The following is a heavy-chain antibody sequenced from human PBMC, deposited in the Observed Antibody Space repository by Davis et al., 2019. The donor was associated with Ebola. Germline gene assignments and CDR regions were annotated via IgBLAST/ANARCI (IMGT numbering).Heavy chain of an antibody. CDR3: AREIRDCSSTSCSYYYGMDV. CDR1: GYTFTSYG. Sequence: ASVKVSCKASGYTFTSYGISWVRQAPGQGLEWMGWISAYNGNTNYAQKLQGRVTMTTDTSTSTAYMELRSLRSDDTAVYYCAREIRDCSSTSCSYYYGMDVWGQGTTVTVSS. V-gene: IGHV1-18*01. CDR2: ISAYNGNT. J-gene: IGHJ6*02. D-gene: IGHD2-2*01.